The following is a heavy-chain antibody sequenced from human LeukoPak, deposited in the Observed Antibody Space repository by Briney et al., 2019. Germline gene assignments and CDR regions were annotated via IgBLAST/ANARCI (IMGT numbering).Heavy chain of an antibody. CDR3: ARDRRPGGVITGADFDY. CDR1: GFTVSSNY. J-gene: IGHJ4*02. D-gene: IGHD3-16*01. Sequence: PGGSLRLSCAASGFTVSSNYMSWVRQAPGKGLEWVSVIYSGGSTYYADSVKGRFTISRDNSKNTLYLQMNSLRAEDTAVYYCARDRRPGGVITGADFDYWGQGTLVTVSS. V-gene: IGHV3-66*01. CDR2: IYSGGST.